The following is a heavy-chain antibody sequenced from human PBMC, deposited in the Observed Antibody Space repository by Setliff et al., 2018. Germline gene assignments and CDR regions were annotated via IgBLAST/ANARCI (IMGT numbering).Heavy chain of an antibody. CDR3: ARGAYIGLDY. Sequence: ETLSLTCTVSGGSISSYYWSWIRQPPGKGLEWIGYIYYSGTTNYSPSLKSRVTISIDMSKNQFSLKLNSVTAADTAVYYCARGAYIGLDYWGQGTLVTVSS. D-gene: IGHD4-4*01. V-gene: IGHV4-59*01. CDR2: IYYSGTT. CDR1: GGSISSYY. J-gene: IGHJ4*02.